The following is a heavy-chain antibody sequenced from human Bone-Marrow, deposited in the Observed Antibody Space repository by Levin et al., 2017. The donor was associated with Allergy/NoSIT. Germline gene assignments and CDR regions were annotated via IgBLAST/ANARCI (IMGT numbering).Heavy chain of an antibody. J-gene: IGHJ6*03. Sequence: VSGPTLVKPTQTLTLTCTFSGFSLSTSGMCVSWIRQPPGKALEWLARIDWEDDKYYSTSLKTRLTISRDTSKNQVVLTMTNMDPVDTATYYCARTSNYGDSGVRGYFYHMDVWGKGTTVTVSS. CDR2: IDWEDDK. D-gene: IGHD4-17*01. CDR1: GFSLSTSGMC. CDR3: ARTSNYGDSGVRGYFYHMDV. V-gene: IGHV2-70*11.